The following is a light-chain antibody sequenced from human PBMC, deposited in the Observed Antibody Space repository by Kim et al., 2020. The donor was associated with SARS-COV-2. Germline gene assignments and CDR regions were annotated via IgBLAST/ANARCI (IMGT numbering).Light chain of an antibody. CDR1: QGISSC. CDR3: QQYHSYPQT. CDR2: AAS. V-gene: IGKV1-8*01. J-gene: IGKJ2*01. Sequence: AIRITQSPSSLSASTGDRVTITCRASQGISSCLAWYQQKPGKAPKLLIYAASTLQSGVPSRFSGSGSGTDFTLTINCLQSEDFATYYCQQYHSYPQTFGQGTKLEI.